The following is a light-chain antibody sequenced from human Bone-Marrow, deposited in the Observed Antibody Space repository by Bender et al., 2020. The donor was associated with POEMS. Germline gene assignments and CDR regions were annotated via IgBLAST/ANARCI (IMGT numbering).Light chain of an antibody. J-gene: IGLJ1*01. CDR2: ANN. V-gene: IGLV1-40*01. Sequence: QPILTQPPSVSGAPGQRVTISCTGTSSNIGANSDVHWYRQLPGATPQLLLNANNLRPSGCPDRFSVSKSGTLASLAITGLQPEDEADYYCQSYDNTLSGLYVFGIGTKVTVL. CDR3: QSYDNTLSGLYV. CDR1: SSNIGANSD.